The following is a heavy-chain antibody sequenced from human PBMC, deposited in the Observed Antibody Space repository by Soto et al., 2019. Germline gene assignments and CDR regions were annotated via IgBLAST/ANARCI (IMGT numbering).Heavy chain of an antibody. Sequence: QVQLVESGGGVVQPGRSLRLSCAASGFTFSSYGMHWVRQAPGKGLEWVAVISFDGGNKYYADSVKGRFTISRDNSKNTLFLQMSSLRAADTAVYYCAKDRRYYDSSFYYLDYFYYGMDVWGQGTTVTVSS. CDR1: GFTFSSYG. V-gene: IGHV3-30*18. J-gene: IGHJ6*02. CDR3: AKDRRYYDSSFYYLDYFYYGMDV. D-gene: IGHD3-22*01. CDR2: ISFDGGNK.